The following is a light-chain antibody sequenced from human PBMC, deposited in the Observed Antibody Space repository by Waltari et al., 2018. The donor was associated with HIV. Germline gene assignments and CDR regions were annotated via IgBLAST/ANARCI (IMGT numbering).Light chain of an antibody. V-gene: IGLV2-8*01. J-gene: IGLJ2*01. CDR3: CFYGGSNILV. CDR2: EVS. Sequence: QTALTQPPSASGPPGQSVTIACTGASSNLGVYNSVSCYQQRHGKAPKVIISEVSKRSSGVPDRFSGSTSGNTASLTVSGLQADDEAEYFCCFYGGSNILVFGGGTKLTVL. CDR1: SSNLGVYNS.